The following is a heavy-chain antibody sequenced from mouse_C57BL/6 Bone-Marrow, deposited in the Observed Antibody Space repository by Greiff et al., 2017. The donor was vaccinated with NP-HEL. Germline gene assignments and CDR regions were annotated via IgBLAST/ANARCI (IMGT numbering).Heavy chain of an antibody. CDR3: TRMEDGYYWYFDV. Sequence: VQLQQSGAELVRPGASVTLSCKASGYTFTDYEMHWVKQTPVHGLEWIGAIDPETGGTAYNQKFKGKAILTADKSSSTAYMELRSLTSEDSAVYYCTRMEDGYYWYFDVWGTGTTVTVSS. V-gene: IGHV1-15*01. CDR1: GYTFTDYE. CDR2: IDPETGGT. J-gene: IGHJ1*03. D-gene: IGHD2-3*01.